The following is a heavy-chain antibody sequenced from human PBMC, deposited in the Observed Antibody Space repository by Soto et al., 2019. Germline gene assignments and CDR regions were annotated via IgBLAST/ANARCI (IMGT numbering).Heavy chain of an antibody. Sequence: SETLSLTCTVSGTSITTYYWSWFRQTPEKKLECLGYILHTGGTNYHPSLKSRVTISGDTSKNQFSLKLYSVTTADTAMYYCARLPWADYGGIFDPWGQGTLVTVSS. V-gene: IGHV4-59*01. D-gene: IGHD4-17*01. CDR2: ILHTGGT. CDR3: ARLPWADYGGIFDP. J-gene: IGHJ5*02. CDR1: GTSITTYY.